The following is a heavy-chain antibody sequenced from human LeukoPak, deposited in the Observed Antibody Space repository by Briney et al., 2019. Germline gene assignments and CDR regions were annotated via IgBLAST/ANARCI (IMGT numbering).Heavy chain of an antibody. Sequence: ASVKVSCKASGDTFTGYHMHWVRQAPGQGLEWMGWINPNSGGTNYAQKFQGRVTMTRDTSISTAYMELSRLRSDDTAVYYCARDTAMADAFDIWGQGTMVTVSS. CDR3: ARDTAMADAFDI. CDR1: GDTFTGYH. J-gene: IGHJ3*02. CDR2: INPNSGGT. V-gene: IGHV1-2*02. D-gene: IGHD5-18*01.